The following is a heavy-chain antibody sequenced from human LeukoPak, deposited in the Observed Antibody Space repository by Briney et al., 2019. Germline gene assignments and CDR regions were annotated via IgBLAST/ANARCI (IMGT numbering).Heavy chain of an antibody. Sequence: GGSLRLSCAASGFTFSNYEMNWVRQAPGKGLEWVSYISGSGSTIYYADSVKGRFTISRDNAKDSLYLQMNSLRAEDTAVYYCARVPSGYSHENYFDYWGQGTLVTVSS. V-gene: IGHV3-48*03. J-gene: IGHJ4*02. D-gene: IGHD5-18*01. CDR1: GFTFSNYE. CDR2: ISGSGSTI. CDR3: ARVPSGYSHENYFDY.